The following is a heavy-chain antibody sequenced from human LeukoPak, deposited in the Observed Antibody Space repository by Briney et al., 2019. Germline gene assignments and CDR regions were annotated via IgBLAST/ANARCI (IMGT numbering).Heavy chain of an antibody. V-gene: IGHV3-49*04. CDR2: IRSKAYGGTT. CDR1: GFTFSGSA. J-gene: IGHJ4*02. D-gene: IGHD1-26*01. CDR3: TRGESGSYYEGYDY. Sequence: GGSLKLSCAASGFTFSGSAMHWVRQAPGKGLEWVGFIRSKAYGGTTEYAASVKGRFTISRDDSKSIAYLQMNSLKTEDTAVYYCTRGESGSYYEGYDYWGQGTLVTVSS.